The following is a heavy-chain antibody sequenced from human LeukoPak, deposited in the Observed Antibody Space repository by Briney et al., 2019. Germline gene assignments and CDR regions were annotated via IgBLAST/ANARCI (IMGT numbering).Heavy chain of an antibody. V-gene: IGHV1-18*01. CDR1: GYTFSNYG. J-gene: IGHJ3*02. CDR2: TSAYNGNT. CDR3: AKTLYSSGWLGAFDI. Sequence: ASVKVSCKASGYTFSNYGISWVRQAPGQGLEWMGWTSAYNGNTKYVQKFQGRVTMTTDTSTSTAYMELSSLRSEDTAVYYCAKTLYSSGWLGAFDIWGQGTMVTVSS. D-gene: IGHD6-19*01.